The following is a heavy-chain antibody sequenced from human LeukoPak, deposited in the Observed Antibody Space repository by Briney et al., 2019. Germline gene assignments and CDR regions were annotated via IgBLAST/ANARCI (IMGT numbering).Heavy chain of an antibody. CDR2: INSRSTTL. CDR1: GFTFTYYH. CDR3: ARGTYSSGWLEFSDFDF. J-gene: IGHJ4*02. D-gene: IGHD6-19*01. V-gene: IGHV3-48*01. Sequence: PGGSLRLSCAASGFTFTYYHMHWVRQAPGKGLEWVSYINSRSTTLYYADSVKGRFTISRDNAMNSLYLEINSLRAEDTAVYYCARGTYSSGWLEFSDFDFWGRGILVTVSS.